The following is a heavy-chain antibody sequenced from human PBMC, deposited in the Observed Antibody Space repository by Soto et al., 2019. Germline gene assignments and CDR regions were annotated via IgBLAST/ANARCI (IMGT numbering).Heavy chain of an antibody. V-gene: IGHV3-7*03. CDR2: IKEDGSSK. Sequence: GGSLRLSCAASGINFNDYWMSWVRQAPGKGLEWVANIKEDGSSKYYVDSVKGRFTISRDNAKNSLYLQMNSLRAEDTALYYCASEKWYVFDHWGQGTPGTLSS. CDR3: ASEKWYVFDH. J-gene: IGHJ4*02. D-gene: IGHD2-8*01. CDR1: GINFNDYW.